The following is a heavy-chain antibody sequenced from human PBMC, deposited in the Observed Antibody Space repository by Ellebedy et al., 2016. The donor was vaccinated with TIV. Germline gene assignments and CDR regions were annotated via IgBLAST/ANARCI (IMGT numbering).Heavy chain of an antibody. CDR1: GYTFTSYY. CDR3: ARNVDYGDYGGYYYYGMDV. Sequence: ASVKVSXXASGYTFTSYYMHWVRQAPGQGLEWMGIINPSGGSTSYAQKFQGRVTITRDTSASTAYMELSSLRSEDTAVYYCARNVDYGDYGGYYYYGMDVWGQGTTVTVSS. D-gene: IGHD4-17*01. J-gene: IGHJ6*02. V-gene: IGHV1-46*01. CDR2: INPSGGST.